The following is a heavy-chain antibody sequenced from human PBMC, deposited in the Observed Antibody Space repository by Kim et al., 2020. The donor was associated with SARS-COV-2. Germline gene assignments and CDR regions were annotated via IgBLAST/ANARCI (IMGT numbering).Heavy chain of an antibody. Sequence: ASVKVSCKASGYTFTGYYMHWVRQAPGQGLEWMGWINPNSGGTNYAQKFQGWVTMTRDTSISTAYMELSRLRSDDTAVYYCARDLYSNYYGMDVWGQGTTVTVSS. CDR2: INPNSGGT. V-gene: IGHV1-2*04. CDR1: GYTFTGYY. CDR3: ARDLYSNYYGMDV. D-gene: IGHD4-4*01. J-gene: IGHJ6*02.